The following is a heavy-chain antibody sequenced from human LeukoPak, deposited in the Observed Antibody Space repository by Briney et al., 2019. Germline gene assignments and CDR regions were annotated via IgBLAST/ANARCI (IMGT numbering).Heavy chain of an antibody. CDR2: IYPGDSDT. CDR1: GYTFTSYW. J-gene: IGHJ4*02. CDR3: ARREVATLDFDY. D-gene: IGHD5-12*01. Sequence: GESLKISCEGSGYTFTSYWIAWVRQMPGKGLEWMGIIYPGDSDTRYSTSFQGQVTISADKSITTAYLQWSSLKASDTAMYYCARREVATLDFDYWGQGTLVTVSS. V-gene: IGHV5-51*01.